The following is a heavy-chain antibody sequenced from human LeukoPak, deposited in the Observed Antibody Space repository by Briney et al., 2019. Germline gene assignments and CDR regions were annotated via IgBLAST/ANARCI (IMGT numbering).Heavy chain of an antibody. CDR2: INPNSGGT. Sequence: ASVKVSCKASGYTFTGYYMHWVRQAPGQGLEWMGWINPNSGGTNYAQKFQGRVTMTRDTSISTAYMELSRLRSDDTAVYYCARVANPPATYYYYYYIDVWGKGTTVTVSS. V-gene: IGHV1-2*02. CDR3: ARVANPPATYYYYYYIDV. CDR1: GYTFTGYY. J-gene: IGHJ6*03. D-gene: IGHD2-2*01.